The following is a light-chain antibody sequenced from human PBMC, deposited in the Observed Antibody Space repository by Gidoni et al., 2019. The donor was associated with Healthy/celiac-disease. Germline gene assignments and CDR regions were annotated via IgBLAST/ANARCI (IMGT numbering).Light chain of an antibody. V-gene: IGKV1-39*01. CDR2: AAS. CDR3: QQSYSTPLT. CDR1: QSISSY. Sequence: DIQMTQSPSSLSASVGDRVTITCRASQSISSYLYWYQQKPGKAPKLLIYAASSLQSGVPSRFSGSGSGTDFTLTISRLQPEDFATYYCQQSYSTPLTFGGGTKVEIK. J-gene: IGKJ4*01.